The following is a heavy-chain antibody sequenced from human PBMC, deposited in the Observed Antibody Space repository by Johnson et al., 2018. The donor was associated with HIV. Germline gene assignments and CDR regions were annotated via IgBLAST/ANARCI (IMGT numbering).Heavy chain of an antibody. D-gene: IGHD7-27*01. CDR2: IKSKTDGGTT. V-gene: IGHV3-15*01. CDR1: GFTFSNAW. CDR3: TTDPWGSDAFDI. J-gene: IGHJ3*02. Sequence: MMLVESGGGLVKPGGSLRLSCAASGFTFSNAWMSWVRQAPGKGLEWVGRIKSKTDGGTTDYAAPVKGRFTISRDDSKNTLYLQMYSLKTEDTAVYYCTTDPWGSDAFDIWGQGTMVTVSS.